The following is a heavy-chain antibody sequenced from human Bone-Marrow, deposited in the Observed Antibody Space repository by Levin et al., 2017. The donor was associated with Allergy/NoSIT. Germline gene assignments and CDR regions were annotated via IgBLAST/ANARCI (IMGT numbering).Heavy chain of an antibody. J-gene: IGHJ5*02. D-gene: IGHD3-22*01. CDR1: GFTFGDYA. Sequence: GGSLRLSCSASGFTFGDYALSWFRQAAGRGLEWVGFIRSKIYGGAIEYAASVKGRFTISRDDSKSIAYLQMNSLRTEDTAVYYCARDISQTVVCGWFDPWGQGTLVTVSS. CDR3: ARDISQTVVCGWFDP. CDR2: IRSKIYGGAI. V-gene: IGHV3-49*03.